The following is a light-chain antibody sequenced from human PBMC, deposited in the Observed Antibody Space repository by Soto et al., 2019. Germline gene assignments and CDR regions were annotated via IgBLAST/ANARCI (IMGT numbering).Light chain of an antibody. V-gene: IGKV1-5*01. CDR2: DAS. CDR3: QQYNSYALYT. Sequence: DIQMTQSPSTLSASVGDRVTITCRASQSISSWLAWYQQKPGKDPKLLIYDASSLESGVPSRFSGSGSGTAFTLTISSLQPDDFATYYCQQYNSYALYTFGQGTKLQIK. CDR1: QSISSW. J-gene: IGKJ2*01.